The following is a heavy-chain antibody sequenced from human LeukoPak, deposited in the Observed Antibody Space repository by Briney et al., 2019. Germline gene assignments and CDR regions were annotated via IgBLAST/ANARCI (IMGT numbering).Heavy chain of an antibody. CDR2: INHSGST. D-gene: IGHD1-14*01. CDR1: GGSFSGYY. Sequence: SETLSLTCAVYGGSFSGYYWSWIRQPPGKGLEWMGEINHSGSTNYNPSLMSRVTISVDTSKNQFSLKLSSVTAADTAVYYCARRATTLSYYYYYMAVWGKGTTVTISS. V-gene: IGHV4-34*01. CDR3: ARRATTLSYYYYYMAV. J-gene: IGHJ6*03.